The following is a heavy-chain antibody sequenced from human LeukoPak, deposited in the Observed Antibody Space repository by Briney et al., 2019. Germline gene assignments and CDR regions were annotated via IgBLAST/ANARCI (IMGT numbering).Heavy chain of an antibody. CDR1: GFTFSSYW. Sequence: GGSLRLSCAASGFTFSSYWMSWVRQAPGKGLEWVANIKQDGSEKYYVDSVKGRFTISRDNSKNTVYVQMKNLRAEDTAVYYCAKYSWGAVAAPFDYWGQGALVTVSS. CDR2: IKQDGSEK. D-gene: IGHD6-19*01. J-gene: IGHJ4*02. V-gene: IGHV3-7*03. CDR3: AKYSWGAVAAPFDY.